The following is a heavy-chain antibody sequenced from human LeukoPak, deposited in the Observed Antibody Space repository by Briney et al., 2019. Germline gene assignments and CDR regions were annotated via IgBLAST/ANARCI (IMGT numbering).Heavy chain of an antibody. CDR3: ARDHNDFWSGYYGMDV. J-gene: IGHJ6*02. CDR1: GGSISSDGYY. CDR2: IYYSGST. V-gene: IGHV4-31*03. D-gene: IGHD3-3*01. Sequence: SETLSLTCTVSGGSISSDGYYWSWIRQHPGKGLELIGYIYYSGSTYYNPSLKSRVTISVDTSKNQFSLKLSSVTAADTAVYYCARDHNDFWSGYYGMDVWGQGTTVTVSS.